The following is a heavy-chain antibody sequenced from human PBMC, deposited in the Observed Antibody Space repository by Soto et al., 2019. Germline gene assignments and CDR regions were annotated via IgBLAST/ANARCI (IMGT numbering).Heavy chain of an antibody. J-gene: IGHJ4*02. D-gene: IGHD2-21*02. CDR2: TSASGGST. Sequence: GGSLRLSCAASGFIFAEYAMTWVRQAPGKGLEWVSITSASGGSTYYADSVQGRFTISSDNSKNTLYLQMNSLRAEDTAIYYCAREGLGGDLKVVDYWGQGTLVTVSS. CDR3: AREGLGGDLKVVDY. CDR1: GFIFAEYA. V-gene: IGHV3-23*01.